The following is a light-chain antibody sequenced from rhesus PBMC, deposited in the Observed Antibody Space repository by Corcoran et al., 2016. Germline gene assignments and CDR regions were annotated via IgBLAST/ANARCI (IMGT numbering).Light chain of an antibody. J-gene: IGKJ4*01. V-gene: IGKV1-22*01. CDR3: LQYSSNPALT. CDR1: QSISSW. Sequence: DIQMIQSPSSLSASVGDTVTITCRASQSISSWLDWYQQKQGKDAKLLIYQASSLQSGVPSRVSGSGSGTDFTLTISSLQPEDFATYYCLQYSSNPALTFGGGTKVEIK. CDR2: QAS.